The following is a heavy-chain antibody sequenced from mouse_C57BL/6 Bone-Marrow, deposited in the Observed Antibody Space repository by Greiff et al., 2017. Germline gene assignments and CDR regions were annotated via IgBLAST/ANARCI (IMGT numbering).Heavy chain of an antibody. CDR3: TRWGDGYPDY. CDR2: IDPETGGA. J-gene: IGHJ2*01. V-gene: IGHV1-15*01. D-gene: IGHD2-3*01. Sequence: VQLQEPAAELVRPGASVTLSCKASGYTFTDYELHWVKQTPVHGLAWIRAIDPETGGAASNQKFNGKALLTAGKSSSPAYMELRSLRSEGSAVYYCTRWGDGYPDYWGQGTTRTV. CDR1: GYTFTDYE.